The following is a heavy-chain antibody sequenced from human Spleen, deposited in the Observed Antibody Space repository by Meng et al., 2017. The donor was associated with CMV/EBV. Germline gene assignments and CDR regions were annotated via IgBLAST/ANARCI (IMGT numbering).Heavy chain of an antibody. Sequence: GGSLRLSCAASGFNFSTYWMHWVRQVPGKGMVWLSRIHDDGSITNYADSVKGRFTISRDNAKNTLYLQMNSLRAEDTGMYYCTRVRYDWNDVPFDYWGQGTLVTVSS. CDR1: GFNFSTYW. V-gene: IGHV3-74*01. D-gene: IGHD1-20*01. CDR3: TRVRYDWNDVPFDY. CDR2: IHDDGSIT. J-gene: IGHJ4*02.